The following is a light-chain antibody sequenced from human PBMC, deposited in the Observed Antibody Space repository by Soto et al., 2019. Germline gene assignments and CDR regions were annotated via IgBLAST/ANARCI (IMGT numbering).Light chain of an antibody. CDR3: QQYNKWPRT. CDR2: DAS. V-gene: IGKV3-15*01. Sequence: EIVMTQSPATLSVPPGERVTLSCRASQSVSSNLVWYHQKPGQAPRLLIYDASTRATGIPARYSGSGSGTEFNFTISSLQSEDFAVYFCQQYNKWPRTFGQGTKVDIK. CDR1: QSVSSN. J-gene: IGKJ1*01.